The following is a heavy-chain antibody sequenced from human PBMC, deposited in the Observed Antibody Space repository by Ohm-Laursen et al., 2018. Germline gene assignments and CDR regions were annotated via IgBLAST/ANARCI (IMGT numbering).Heavy chain of an antibody. V-gene: IGHV1-2*02. CDR3: ARGQYDILTGYFQFGGTFDY. J-gene: IGHJ4*02. CDR2: INPNSGGT. Sequence: SSVKVSCKTSGYTFTGYYMHWVRQAPGQGLEWMGWINPNSGGTNYAQKFQGRVTMTRDTSISTAYMELSRLRSDDTAVYYCARGQYDILTGYFQFGGTFDYWGQGTLVTVSS. D-gene: IGHD3-9*01. CDR1: GYTFTGYY.